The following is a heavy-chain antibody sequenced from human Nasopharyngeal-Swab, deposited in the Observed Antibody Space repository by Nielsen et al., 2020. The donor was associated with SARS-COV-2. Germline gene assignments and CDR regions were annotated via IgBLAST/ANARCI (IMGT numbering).Heavy chain of an antibody. CDR3: ARDLEYNWNEGYYFDY. J-gene: IGHJ4*02. CDR1: GFTFSNYS. V-gene: IGHV3-21*05. Sequence: GESLKISCAASGFTFSNYSMNWVRQAPGKGLEWISYISGSSGIIYYADSVKGRFTISRDNAKNSLYLQMNSLRAEDTAVYYCARDLEYNWNEGYYFDYWGQGTLVTVSS. D-gene: IGHD1-1*01. CDR2: ISGSSGII.